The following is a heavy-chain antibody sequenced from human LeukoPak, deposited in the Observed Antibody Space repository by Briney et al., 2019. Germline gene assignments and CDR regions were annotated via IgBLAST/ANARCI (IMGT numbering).Heavy chain of an antibody. J-gene: IGHJ4*02. V-gene: IGHV4-61*01. Sequence: ASETLSLTCTVSGASLSSSNYYWSWIRQPSGKGLEWVGSIYYSGSTNYNPSLKSRVTISVDTSKNQFSLKLSSVTAANTAVYYCARDYCTTTRCYPNYFDYWGQGTLVTVSS. CDR2: IYYSGST. D-gene: IGHD2-2*01. CDR3: ARDYCTTTRCYPNYFDY. CDR1: GASLSSSNYY.